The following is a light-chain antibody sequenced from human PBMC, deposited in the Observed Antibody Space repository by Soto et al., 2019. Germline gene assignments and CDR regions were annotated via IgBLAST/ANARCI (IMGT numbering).Light chain of an antibody. Sequence: QSVLTQPASVSGSPGQSITISCTGTSSDIGSYRYVSWYQQHPGKAPNLLVSEVTHRPSGVSNRFSGSKSGNTASLTISGLQAEDEADYYCSSYTNTITLIVFGTGTKVTAL. V-gene: IGLV2-14*01. J-gene: IGLJ1*01. CDR1: SSDIGSYRY. CDR2: EVT. CDR3: SSYTNTITLIV.